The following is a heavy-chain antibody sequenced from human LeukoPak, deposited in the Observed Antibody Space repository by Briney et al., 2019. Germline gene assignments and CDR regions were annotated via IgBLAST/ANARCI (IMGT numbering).Heavy chain of an antibody. D-gene: IGHD2-8*01. CDR2: IYTSGST. V-gene: IGHV4-4*07. CDR1: RGSSNNYY. Sequence: SETLSLTCTVSRGSSNNYYWSWIRQSAGKGLEWIGRIYTSGSTNYNPSLKSRVSMSVDTSKNQFSLKLSSVTAADTAVYYCARRGVYYYYMDVWGKGTTVTVSS. J-gene: IGHJ6*03. CDR3: ARRGVYYYYMDV.